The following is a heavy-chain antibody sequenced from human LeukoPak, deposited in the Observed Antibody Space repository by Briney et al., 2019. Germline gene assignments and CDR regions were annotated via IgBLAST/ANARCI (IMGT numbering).Heavy chain of an antibody. CDR1: GFTFSSYG. Sequence: GGSLRLSCAASGFTFSSYGMHWVRQAPGKGLEWVAVISYDGSNKYYADSVKGRFTISRDNSKNTLYLQMNSLRAEDTAVYYCAREGDTEYYFDYWGQGTLVTVSS. CDR2: ISYDGSNK. V-gene: IGHV3-30*03. D-gene: IGHD3-16*01. CDR3: AREGDTEYYFDY. J-gene: IGHJ4*02.